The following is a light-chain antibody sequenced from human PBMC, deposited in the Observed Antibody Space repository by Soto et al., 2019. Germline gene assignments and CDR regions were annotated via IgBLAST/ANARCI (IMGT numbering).Light chain of an antibody. Sequence: DIQMTQSPSSLSASVGDRVTITCRASQGISNYLAWYQQKPGKVPKLLIYAASTLQSGVPSRFSGSGSGTDFTLTISSLQSDYGETYYCQLYNSAPRFGGGTKVDSK. CDR1: QGISNY. V-gene: IGKV1-27*01. CDR3: QLYNSAPR. CDR2: AAS. J-gene: IGKJ4*01.